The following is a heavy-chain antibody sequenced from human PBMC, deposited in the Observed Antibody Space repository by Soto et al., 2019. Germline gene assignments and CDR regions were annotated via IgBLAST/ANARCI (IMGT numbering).Heavy chain of an antibody. CDR2: IWYDGGNK. Sequence: AGGSLRLSCAASGFTFSSYGIHWVRQAPGKGLEWVAVIWYDGGNKYYADSVKGRVTISRDNAKNTLYLQMNSLRAEDTAVYYCAREWKQWLIGYGMDVWGQGTTVTVSS. CDR1: GFTFSSYG. V-gene: IGHV3-33*01. D-gene: IGHD6-19*01. J-gene: IGHJ6*02. CDR3: AREWKQWLIGYGMDV.